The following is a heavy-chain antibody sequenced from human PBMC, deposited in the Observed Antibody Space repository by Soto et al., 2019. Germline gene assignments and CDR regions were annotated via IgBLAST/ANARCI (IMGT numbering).Heavy chain of an antibody. CDR1: GGTFSSYA. CDR3: ARPGYYYGSGSYVPFDY. J-gene: IGHJ4*02. CDR2: IIPIFGTA. Sequence: RASVKVSCKASGGTFSSYAISWVRQAPGQGLEWMGGIIPIFGTANYAQKFQGRVTITADESTSTAYMELSSLRSEDTAVYYCARPGYYYGSGSYVPFDYWGQGTLVTVSS. D-gene: IGHD3-10*01. V-gene: IGHV1-69*13.